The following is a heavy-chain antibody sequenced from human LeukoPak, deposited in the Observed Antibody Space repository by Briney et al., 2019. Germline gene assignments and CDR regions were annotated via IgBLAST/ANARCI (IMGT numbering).Heavy chain of an antibody. V-gene: IGHV3-30*04. J-gene: IGHJ4*02. CDR2: ILNDGTNK. D-gene: IGHD1-26*01. Sequence: GGSLRLSCAASGFTFGTSSMHWVRQAPGKGLEWLAVILNDGTNKYNTDSVKGRFSISRDNSKNTLYLQMNSLRAEDTAVYYCASSGSYRYWGQGTLVTVSS. CDR1: GFTFGTSS. CDR3: ASSGSYRY.